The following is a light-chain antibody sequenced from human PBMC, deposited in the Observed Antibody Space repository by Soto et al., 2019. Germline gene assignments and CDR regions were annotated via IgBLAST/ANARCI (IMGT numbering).Light chain of an antibody. Sequence: EILLTQSPGTLSLSPGERATLSCRASQSVSSSYLAWYQQKPGQAPRLLIYGASSRATGIPDRFSGSGSGTDFTITISRLEPEDFAVYYCQQYGSSPGFTFGPGTKVDIK. V-gene: IGKV3-20*01. J-gene: IGKJ3*01. CDR2: GAS. CDR1: QSVSSSY. CDR3: QQYGSSPGFT.